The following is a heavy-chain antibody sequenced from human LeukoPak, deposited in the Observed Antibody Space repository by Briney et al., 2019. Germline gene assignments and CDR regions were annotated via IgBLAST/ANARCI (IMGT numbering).Heavy chain of an antibody. CDR1: GFTFSSYS. Sequence: GGSLRLSCAASGFTFSSYSMNWVRQAPGKGLEWVSYISSSSSTIYYADSVKGRFTISRDNAKNSLYLQMNSLRAEDTAVYYCASTTGYSSSWFYFDYWDQGTLVTVSS. CDR3: ASTTGYSSSWFYFDY. V-gene: IGHV3-48*01. CDR2: ISSSSSTI. J-gene: IGHJ4*02. D-gene: IGHD6-13*01.